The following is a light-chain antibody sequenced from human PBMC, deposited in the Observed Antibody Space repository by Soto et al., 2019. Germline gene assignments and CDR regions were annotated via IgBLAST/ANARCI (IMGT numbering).Light chain of an antibody. J-gene: IGKJ3*01. CDR3: QQYDASPHT. CDR2: AAS. V-gene: IGKV3-20*01. CDR1: QSLSTNS. Sequence: EIVLTQSPGTLSLSPGERATLSCRASQSLSTNSLAWYQQKPGQTPRLLIYAASTRDTDIPDRFNGSGSGTDFALTISRLEPEDVALYYCQQYDASPHTFGPRTKVDIK.